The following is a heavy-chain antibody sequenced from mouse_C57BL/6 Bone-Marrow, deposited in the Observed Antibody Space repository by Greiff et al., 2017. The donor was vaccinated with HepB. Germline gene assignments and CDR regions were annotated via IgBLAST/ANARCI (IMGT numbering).Heavy chain of an antibody. CDR2: IYPGDGDT. V-gene: IGHV1-82*01. D-gene: IGHD2-3*01. J-gene: IGHJ1*03. CDR3: GRRIGDGYRYFDV. Sequence: QVQLQQSGPELVKPGASVKISCKASGYAFSSSWMNWVKQRPGKGLEWIGRIYPGDGDTNYNEKFKGKATLTADKSSSTAYMQLSSLTSEDSAVYCCGRRIGDGYRYFDVWGTGTTVTVSS. CDR1: GYAFSSSW.